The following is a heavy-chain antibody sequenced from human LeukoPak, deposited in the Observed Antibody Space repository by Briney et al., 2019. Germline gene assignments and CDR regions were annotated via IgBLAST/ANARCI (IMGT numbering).Heavy chain of an antibody. CDR3: ARDTTYYYGSGSYLNWFDP. V-gene: IGHV4-4*07. D-gene: IGHD3-10*01. CDR2: IYTSGST. CDR1: TDSTNTYY. Sequence: SETLSLTCSVSTDSTNTYYWSWIRQPAGKGLEWIGRIYTSGSTNYNPSLKSRVTISVDKSKNQFSLKLSSVTAADTAVYYCARDTTYYYGSGSYLNWFDPWGQGTLVTVSS. J-gene: IGHJ5*02.